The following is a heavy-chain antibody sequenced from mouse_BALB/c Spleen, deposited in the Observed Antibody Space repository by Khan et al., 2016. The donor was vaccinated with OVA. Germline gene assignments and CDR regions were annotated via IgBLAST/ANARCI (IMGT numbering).Heavy chain of an antibody. J-gene: IGHJ3*01. CDR2: ISDLAYTI. CDR3: ARGGGTAPFAY. Sequence: EVELVESGGGLVQPGGSRKLSCAASGFTFSDYGMAWVRQAPGKGPEWVAFISDLAYTIYYADTVTGRFTISRENAKNTLYLEMSRLRAEDTASYYCARGGGTAPFAYWGLGTLVTVSA. CDR1: GFTFSDYG. D-gene: IGHD1-2*01. V-gene: IGHV5-15*02.